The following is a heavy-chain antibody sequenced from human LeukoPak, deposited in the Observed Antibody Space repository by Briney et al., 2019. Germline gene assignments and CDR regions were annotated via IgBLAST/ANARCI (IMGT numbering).Heavy chain of an antibody. CDR1: GFTFSSYG. CDR2: IWYDGSNK. D-gene: IGHD5-18*01. V-gene: IGHV3-33*01. Sequence: GRSLRLSCAASGFTFSSYGMHWVRQAPGKGLEWVAVIWYDGSNKYYADSVKGRFTISRDNSKNTLYLQMNSLRAEDTAVYYCAREEWIQLWSAGWKPLMGVWGQGTTVTVSS. J-gene: IGHJ6*02. CDR3: AREEWIQLWSAGWKPLMGV.